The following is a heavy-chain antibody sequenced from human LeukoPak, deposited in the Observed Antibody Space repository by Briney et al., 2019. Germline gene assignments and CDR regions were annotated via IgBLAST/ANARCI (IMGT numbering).Heavy chain of an antibody. V-gene: IGHV3-30*04. CDR1: GFTFSSYA. CDR2: ISYDGSNK. Sequence: GRSLRLSCAASGFTFSSYAMHWVRQAPGKGLEWVAVISYDGSNKYYADSVKGRFTISRDNSKNTLYLQMNSVRAEDTAVYYCARDGEDIVVVVAAEAYFDYWGQGTLVTVSS. J-gene: IGHJ4*02. D-gene: IGHD2-15*01. CDR3: ARDGEDIVVVVAAEAYFDY.